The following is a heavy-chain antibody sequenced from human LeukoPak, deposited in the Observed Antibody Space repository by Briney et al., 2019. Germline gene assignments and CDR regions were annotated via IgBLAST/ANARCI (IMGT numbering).Heavy chain of an antibody. CDR3: AAFSMGLAADYYFDY. CDR2: IYYSGST. CDR1: GGSISSYY. V-gene: IGHV4-59*01. Sequence: PSETLSLTCTVSGGSISSYYWSWIRQPPGKGLEWIGYIYYSGSTNYNPSLKSRVTISVDTSKNQFSLKLSSVTAADTAVYYCAAFSMGLAADYYFDYWGQGTLVTVSS. D-gene: IGHD2/OR15-2a*01. J-gene: IGHJ4*02.